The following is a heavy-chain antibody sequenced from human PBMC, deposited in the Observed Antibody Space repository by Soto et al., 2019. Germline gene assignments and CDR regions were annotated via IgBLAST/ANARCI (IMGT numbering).Heavy chain of an antibody. CDR2: ISYDGSNQ. CDR1: GFTFSNYA. CDR3: ARASGWYYYYYGLDV. D-gene: IGHD6-19*01. J-gene: IGHJ6*02. V-gene: IGHV3-30-3*01. Sequence: GGSLRLSCAASGFTFSNYAMHWVRQAPGKGLEWVAVISYDGSNQYYADSVKGRFTISRDNSKNKLYLQMNSLRGEDTAVYYCARASGWYYYYYGLDVWGQGTTVTVSS.